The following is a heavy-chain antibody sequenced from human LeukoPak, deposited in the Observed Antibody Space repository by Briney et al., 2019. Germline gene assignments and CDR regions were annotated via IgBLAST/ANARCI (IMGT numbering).Heavy chain of an antibody. CDR1: GYTFTNYW. V-gene: IGHV5-51*01. CDR2: IYPGDSDT. J-gene: IGHJ6*03. CDR3: ARHLRPSPYYYYMDV. D-gene: IGHD2-2*01. Sequence: GESLQISCKGSGYTFTNYWIGWVRPMPGKGLEWMGIIYPGDSDTRYSPSFQGQVTISADKSISTAYLQWSSLKASDTAMYYCARHLRPSPYYYYMDVWGKGTTVTVSS.